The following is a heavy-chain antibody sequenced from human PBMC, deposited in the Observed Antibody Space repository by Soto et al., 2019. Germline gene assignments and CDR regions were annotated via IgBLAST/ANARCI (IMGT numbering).Heavy chain of an antibody. D-gene: IGHD3-10*01. J-gene: IGHJ6*02. CDR1: GYSFTSYW. CDR3: ARLGGGSGSYYNYYYYYGMDV. V-gene: IGHV5-51*01. Sequence: GESLKISCKGSGYSFTSYWIGWVRQMPGKGLEWMGIIYPGDSDTRYSPSFQGQVTISADKSISTAYLQWSSLKASDTAMYYCARLGGGSGSYYNYYYYYGMDVWGQGTTVTVSS. CDR2: IYPGDSDT.